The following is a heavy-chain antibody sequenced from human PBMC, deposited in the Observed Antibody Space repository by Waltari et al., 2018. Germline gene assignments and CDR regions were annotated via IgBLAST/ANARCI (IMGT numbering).Heavy chain of an antibody. CDR2: IYHSGST. CDR1: GYSISSGYY. V-gene: IGHV4-38-2*01. J-gene: IGHJ4*02. Sequence: QVQLQESGPGLVKPSETLSLTCAVSGYSISSGYYWGWIRQPPGKGLEWIGSIYHSGSTYYNPSLKSRVTISVDTSKNQFSLKLSSVTAADTAVYYCARRLVQGEIDYWGQGTLVTVSS. CDR3: ARRLVQGEIDY. D-gene: IGHD3-10*01.